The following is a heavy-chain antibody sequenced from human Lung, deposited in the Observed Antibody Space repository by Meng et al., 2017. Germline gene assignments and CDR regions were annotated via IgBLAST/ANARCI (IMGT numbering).Heavy chain of an antibody. CDR1: GFTFSSYE. J-gene: IGHJ4*02. CDR2: ISSSGSTI. V-gene: IGHV3-48*03. CDR3: ARGQIQLWLAGFDY. Sequence: GGSLRLSCAASGFTFSSYEMNWVRQAPGKGLEWVSYISSSGSTIYYADSVKGRFTISRDNAKNSLYLQMNSLRAEDTAVYYCARGQIQLWLAGFDYWGQGTRVTVSS. D-gene: IGHD5-18*01.